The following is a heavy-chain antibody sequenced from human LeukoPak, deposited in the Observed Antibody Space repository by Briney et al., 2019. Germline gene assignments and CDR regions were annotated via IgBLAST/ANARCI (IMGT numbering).Heavy chain of an antibody. D-gene: IGHD3-22*01. J-gene: IGHJ4*02. CDR1: GDSVSSNSGG. CDR2: TYYNSKWYN. Sequence: SQTLSLTCAISGDSVSSNSGGWNWIRQSPSRGLEWLGRTYYNSKWYNDYAVSVKSRMTINPDTSKNQFSLQLNSVTPEDTAVYYCARVRHSSGQDYWGQGTLVTVSS. V-gene: IGHV6-1*01. CDR3: ARVRHSSGQDY.